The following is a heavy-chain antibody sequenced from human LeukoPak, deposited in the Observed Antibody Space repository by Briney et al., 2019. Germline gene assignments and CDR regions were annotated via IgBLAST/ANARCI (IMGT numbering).Heavy chain of an antibody. D-gene: IGHD3-10*02. Sequence: GGSLRLSCAASGFTFSSYAMSWVRQAPGKGLEWVSYISSSGSTIYYADSVKGRFTISRDNAKNSLYLQMNSLRAEDTAVYYCVELGITMIGGVWGKGTTVTISS. CDR2: ISSSGSTI. V-gene: IGHV3-48*03. CDR1: GFTFSSYA. J-gene: IGHJ6*04. CDR3: VELGITMIGGV.